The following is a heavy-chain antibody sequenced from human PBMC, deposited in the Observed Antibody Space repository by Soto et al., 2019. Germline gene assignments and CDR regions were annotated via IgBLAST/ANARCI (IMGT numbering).Heavy chain of an antibody. CDR3: ARAQVPAAMRWFAP. CDR1: GGSISSGGYY. D-gene: IGHD2-2*01. Sequence: TLSLTCTVSGGSISSGGYYWSWIRQHPGKGLEWIGYIYYSGSTYYNPSLKSRVTISVDTSKNQFSLKLSSVTAADTAVYYCARAQVPAAMRWFAPWGQGTLVPV. CDR2: IYYSGST. V-gene: IGHV4-31*03. J-gene: IGHJ5*02.